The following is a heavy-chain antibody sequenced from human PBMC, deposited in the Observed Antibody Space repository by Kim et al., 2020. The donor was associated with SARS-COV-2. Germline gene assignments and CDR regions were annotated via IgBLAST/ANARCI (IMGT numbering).Heavy chain of an antibody. J-gene: IGHJ4*02. V-gene: IGHV1-69*13. Sequence: SVKVSCKASGGTFISYAISWVRQAPGQGLEWMGGIIPIFGTANYAQKFQGRVTITADESTSTAYMELSSLRSEDTAVYYCARSREEITIFGVVITPANYWGQGTLVTVSS. CDR1: GGTFISYA. D-gene: IGHD3-3*01. CDR2: IIPIFGTA. CDR3: ARSREEITIFGVVITPANY.